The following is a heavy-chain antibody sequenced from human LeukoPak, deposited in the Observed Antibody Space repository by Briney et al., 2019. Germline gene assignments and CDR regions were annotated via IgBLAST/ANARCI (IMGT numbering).Heavy chain of an antibody. J-gene: IGHJ4*02. CDR2: IYYSGST. V-gene: IGHV4-59*01. D-gene: IGHD2-2*01. Sequence: SETLSLTCTVSGSSISSYYWSWIRQPPGKGLEWIGYIYYSGSTNYNPSLKSRVTISVDTSKNQFSLKLSSVTAADTAVYYCARLDCSSTSCYFDYWGQGTLVTVSS. CDR3: ARLDCSSTSCYFDY. CDR1: GSSISSYY.